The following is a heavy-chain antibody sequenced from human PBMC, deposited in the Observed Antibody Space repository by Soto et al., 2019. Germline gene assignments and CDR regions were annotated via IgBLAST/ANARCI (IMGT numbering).Heavy chain of an antibody. CDR2: ISGSGGST. Sequence: HPGGSLRLSCAASGFTFRSYAMSWVRQAPGKGLEWVSAISGSGGSTYYADSVKGRFTISRDNSKNTLYLQMNSLRAEDTAVYYCAKDEYSSSQFYFQHWGQGTLVTVSS. CDR1: GFTFRSYA. J-gene: IGHJ1*01. D-gene: IGHD6-13*01. CDR3: AKDEYSSSQFYFQH. V-gene: IGHV3-23*01.